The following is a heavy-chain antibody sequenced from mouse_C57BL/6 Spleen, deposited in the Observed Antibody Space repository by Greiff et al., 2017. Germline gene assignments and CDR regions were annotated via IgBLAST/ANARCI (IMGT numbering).Heavy chain of an antibody. D-gene: IGHD2-12*01. Sequence: EVKVVESEGGLVQPGSSMKLSCTASGFTFSDYYMAWVRQVPEKGLEWVANINYDGSSTYYLDSLKSRFIISRDNAKNILYLQMSSLKSEDTATYYCARDRDYSYWYFDVWGTGTTVTVSS. CDR2: INYDGSST. CDR3: ARDRDYSYWYFDV. CDR1: GFTFSDYY. J-gene: IGHJ1*03. V-gene: IGHV5-16*01.